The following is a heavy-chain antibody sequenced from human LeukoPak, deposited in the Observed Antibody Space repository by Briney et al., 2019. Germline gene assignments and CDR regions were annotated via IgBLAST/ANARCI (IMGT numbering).Heavy chain of an antibody. J-gene: IGHJ4*02. CDR1: GFSVSNNY. CDR2: IYSRGGT. V-gene: IGHV3-53*01. D-gene: IGHD6-13*01. Sequence: PGGSLRLSCAVSGFSVSNNYMNWVRQAPGKGLEWVPLIYSRGGTSYADSVKGRFTISRDSSKNTLFLQMNSLRVEDTAVYYCARDPPGIAASGTYYWGQGTLVTVSS. CDR3: ARDPPGIAASGTYY.